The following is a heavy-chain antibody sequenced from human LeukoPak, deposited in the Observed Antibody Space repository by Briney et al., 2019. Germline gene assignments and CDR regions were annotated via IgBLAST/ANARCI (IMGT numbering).Heavy chain of an antibody. V-gene: IGHV3-7*01. J-gene: IGHJ4*02. Sequence: PGGSLRLSCAASGFTLSSNWMSCVRQAPGKGLEWVANIRQDGSEKYYVDSVKGRFTISRDNAKNSLYLQMNSLRAEDTAVYYCARNLGYCSGGSCFPFDYWGQGTLVTVSS. CDR3: ARNLGYCSGGSCFPFDY. D-gene: IGHD2-15*01. CDR1: GFTLSSNW. CDR2: IRQDGSEK.